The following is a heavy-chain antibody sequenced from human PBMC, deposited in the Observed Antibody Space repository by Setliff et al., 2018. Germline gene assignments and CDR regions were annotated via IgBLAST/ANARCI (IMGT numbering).Heavy chain of an antibody. V-gene: IGHV4-38-2*02. J-gene: IGHJ4*02. Sequence: SETLSLTCTVSGYSISSGYIGGWIRQPPGKGLEWVGNIIHSGSTNYNPSLKSRRTISRDTSKNQVSLTLNSVTATDTAVYYCARDLGHGGDSDYWGQGILVTVSS. D-gene: IGHD2-21*02. CDR1: GYSISSGYI. CDR2: IIHSGST. CDR3: ARDLGHGGDSDY.